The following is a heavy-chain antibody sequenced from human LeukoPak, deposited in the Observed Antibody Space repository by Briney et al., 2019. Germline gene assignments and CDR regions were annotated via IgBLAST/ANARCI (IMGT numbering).Heavy chain of an antibody. Sequence: TGGSLRLSCAASGFTFSSYSMNWVRQAPGKGLEWVSYISGSSSDIHYADSVKGRFTISRDNANNSLYLQMNSLRVEDTAVYYCARGCGSLSLGYWGQGTLVAVSS. CDR1: GFTFSSYS. CDR2: ISGSSSDI. J-gene: IGHJ4*02. CDR3: ARGCGSLSLGY. D-gene: IGHD1-26*01. V-gene: IGHV3-21*05.